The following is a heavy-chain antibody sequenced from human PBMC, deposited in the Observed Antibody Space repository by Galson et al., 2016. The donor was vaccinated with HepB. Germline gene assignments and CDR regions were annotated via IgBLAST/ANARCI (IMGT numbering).Heavy chain of an antibody. CDR3: AKTGGGRAIFRALSSDYFDL. J-gene: IGHJ2*01. D-gene: IGHD3-3*01. Sequence: SETLSLTCTVSGGSISSYYWSWIRQPPGKGLEWIGYIYYSGSTNYNPSLKSRVTISVDTSKNQFSLKLSSVTAADTAIYYCAKTGGGRAIFRALSSDYFDLWGRGTLVTVSS. V-gene: IGHV4-59*01. CDR1: GGSISSYY. CDR2: IYYSGST.